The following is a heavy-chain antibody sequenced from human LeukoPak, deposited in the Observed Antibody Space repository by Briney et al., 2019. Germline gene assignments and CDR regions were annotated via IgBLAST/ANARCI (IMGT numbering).Heavy chain of an antibody. D-gene: IGHD6-19*01. V-gene: IGHV1-69*06. CDR3: ARQQWLALTNYYYYMDV. CDR1: GGTFSSYA. Sequence: ASVKVSCKASGGTFSSYAVSWVRQAPGQGLEWMGGIIPIFGTANYAQKFQGRVTITADKSTSTAYMELSSLRSEDTAVYYCARQQWLALTNYYYYMDVWGKGTTVTISS. J-gene: IGHJ6*03. CDR2: IIPIFGTA.